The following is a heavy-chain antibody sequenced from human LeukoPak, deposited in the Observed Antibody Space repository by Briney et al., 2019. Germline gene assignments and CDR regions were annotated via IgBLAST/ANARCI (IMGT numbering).Heavy chain of an antibody. V-gene: IGHV4-34*01. Sequence: GSLRLSCAASGFTFSSYAMSWVRQAPGKGLEWIGEINHSGSTNYSPSLKSRVTISVDTSKNQFSLKLSSVTAADTAVYYCARGGYYGSGSHFDYWGQGTLVTVSS. CDR1: GFTFSSYA. CDR2: INHSGST. D-gene: IGHD3-10*01. J-gene: IGHJ4*02. CDR3: ARGGYYGSGSHFDY.